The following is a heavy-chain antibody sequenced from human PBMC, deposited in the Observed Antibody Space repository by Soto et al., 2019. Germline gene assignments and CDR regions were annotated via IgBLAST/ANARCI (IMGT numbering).Heavy chain of an antibody. CDR1: GVTFSSYA. Sequence: GGSLRLSCVASGVTFSSYAMSWVRQAPGKGLEWVSAVSKSGLDTNYADSVKGRFTMSRDNSKKTVFLQMNSLRGEDTAVYYCAKLVGTTKVDFWGQGTLVTVSS. D-gene: IGHD1-26*01. CDR2: VSKSGLDT. J-gene: IGHJ4*02. V-gene: IGHV3-23*01. CDR3: AKLVGTTKVDF.